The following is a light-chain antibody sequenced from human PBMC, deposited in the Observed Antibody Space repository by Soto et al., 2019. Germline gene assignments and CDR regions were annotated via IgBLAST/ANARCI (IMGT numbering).Light chain of an antibody. J-gene: IGLJ1*01. CDR2: DVG. Sequence: QSALTQPRSVSGSPGQSVTTSCTGTSSDVGGYNYVSWYQQHPGKAPKLMIYDVGKRPSGVPDRFSGSKSDNTASLTISGLQAEDEADYYCQSYESSLSGYVFGAGTKVTVL. CDR3: QSYESSLSGYV. V-gene: IGLV2-11*01. CDR1: SSDVGGYNY.